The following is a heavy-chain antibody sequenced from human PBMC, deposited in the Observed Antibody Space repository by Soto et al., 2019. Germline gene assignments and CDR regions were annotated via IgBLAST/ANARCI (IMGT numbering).Heavy chain of an antibody. CDR3: ARDLAAAAAQGPYYYYGMDV. J-gene: IGHJ6*02. CDR1: GYTFTGYY. CDR2: INPNSGGT. D-gene: IGHD6-13*01. Sequence: QVQLVQSGAEVKKPGASVKVSCKASGYTFTGYYMHWVRQAPGQGLEWMGWINPNSGGTNYAQKFQGWVTMTRDTSISTAYMELSRLRSDDTAVYYCARDLAAAAAQGPYYYYGMDVWGQGTTVTVSS. V-gene: IGHV1-2*04.